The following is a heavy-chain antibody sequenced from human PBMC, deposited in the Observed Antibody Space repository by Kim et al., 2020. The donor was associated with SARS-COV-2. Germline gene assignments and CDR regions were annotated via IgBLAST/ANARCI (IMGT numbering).Heavy chain of an antibody. CDR3: GKVNWNEVGHF. CDR1: GFSFIAHD. CDR2: ITGGGHST. J-gene: IGHJ4*02. D-gene: IGHD1-20*01. Sequence: GGSLRLSCAASGFSFIAHDINWVRQAPGKGLEWVSGITGGGHSTFSAESVKGRFTVSGDSSKNTMYLQMSSLRVEDTAVYYCGKVNWNEVGHFWGQGTLV. V-gene: IGHV3-23*01.